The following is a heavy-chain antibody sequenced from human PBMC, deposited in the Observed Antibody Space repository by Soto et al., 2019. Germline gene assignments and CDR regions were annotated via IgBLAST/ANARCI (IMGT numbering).Heavy chain of an antibody. CDR3: ARDKVNGDSHFDY. J-gene: IGHJ4*02. V-gene: IGHV3-7*01. CDR2: IKQGGGEK. CDR1: GFTFSNYW. Sequence: EVQLVESGGGLVQPGGSLRLSCAASGFTFSNYWMSWVRQAPGKGLEWVANIKQGGGEKYYVDSVKGRFTISRDNARNSLYLQMNSLRAEDTALYYYARDKVNGDSHFDYWGQGTLVTVSS. D-gene: IGHD4-17*01.